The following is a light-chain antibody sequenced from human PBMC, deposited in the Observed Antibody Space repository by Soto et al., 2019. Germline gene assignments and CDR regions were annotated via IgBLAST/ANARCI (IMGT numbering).Light chain of an antibody. CDR3: QQSYSTTT. J-gene: IGKJ4*01. V-gene: IGKV1-39*01. CDR1: QSIRSY. Sequence: DIQMTQSPSSLSASVGDRVTITCRASQSIRSYLNWYQQKPGKAPKLLIYTASSLQSGVPSRFSGSGSGTDFTLTISRLQPEDFATYYCQQSYSTTTFGGGTKVEIK. CDR2: TAS.